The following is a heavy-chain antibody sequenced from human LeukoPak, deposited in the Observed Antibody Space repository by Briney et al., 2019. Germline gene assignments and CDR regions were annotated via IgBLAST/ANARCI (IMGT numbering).Heavy chain of an antibody. Sequence: GSSVKVSCKASGGTFSSYAISWVRQAPGQGLEWMGRIIPILGIANYAQKFQGRVTITADKSTSTAYMELSSLRSEDTAVYYCARYLDSDWGTYYYYGMDVWGQGTTVTVSS. CDR3: ARYLDSDWGTYYYYGMDV. CDR2: IIPILGIA. D-gene: IGHD7-27*01. CDR1: GGTFSSYA. J-gene: IGHJ6*02. V-gene: IGHV1-69*04.